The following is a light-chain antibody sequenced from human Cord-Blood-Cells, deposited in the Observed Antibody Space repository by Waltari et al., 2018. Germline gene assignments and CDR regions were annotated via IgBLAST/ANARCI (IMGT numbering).Light chain of an antibody. V-gene: IGKV1-39*01. Sequence: DIQMTQSPSSLSASVGDRVTITCRPSQSISSYLNWYQQKPGKAPKLLIYAASSLQSGVASRFSGSASGTDFTHTISSLQPEDSATYYCQQSYSTPYSFGQGTKLEIK. CDR2: AAS. J-gene: IGKJ2*03. CDR3: QQSYSTPYS. CDR1: QSISSY.